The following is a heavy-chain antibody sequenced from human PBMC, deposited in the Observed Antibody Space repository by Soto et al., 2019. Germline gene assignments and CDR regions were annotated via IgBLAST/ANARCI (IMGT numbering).Heavy chain of an antibody. CDR3: ARAYYDYIWGSYRPYYFDY. CDR1: GGSISSYY. CDR2: IYYSGST. V-gene: IGHV4-59*01. J-gene: IGHJ4*02. Sequence: PSETLSLTCTVSGGSISSYYWSWIRQPPGKGLEWIGYIYYSGSTNYNPSLKSRVTISVDTSKNQFSLKLSSVTAADTAVYYCARAYYDYIWGSYRPYYFDYWGQGTLVTXSS. D-gene: IGHD3-16*02.